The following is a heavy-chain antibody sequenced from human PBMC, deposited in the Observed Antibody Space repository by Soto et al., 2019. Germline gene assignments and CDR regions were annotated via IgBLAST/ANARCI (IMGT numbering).Heavy chain of an antibody. CDR1: GYTFTGYY. D-gene: IGHD6-6*01. V-gene: IGHV1-2*04. Sequence: GASVKVSCKASGYTFTGYYMHWVRQAPGQGLEWMGWIDPNSGGTNYAQKFQGWVTMTRDTSISTAYMELSRLRSDDTAVYYCARGLEKAYSSSSESSYYYGMDVWGQGTTVTSP. CDR3: ARGLEKAYSSSSESSYYYGMDV. CDR2: IDPNSGGT. J-gene: IGHJ6*02.